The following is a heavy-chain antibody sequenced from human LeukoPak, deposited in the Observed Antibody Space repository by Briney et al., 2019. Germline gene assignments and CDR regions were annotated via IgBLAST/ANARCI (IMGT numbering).Heavy chain of an antibody. V-gene: IGHV4-39*01. J-gene: IGHJ4*02. Sequence: PSETLSLTCTVSGGSISSSGYYWGWIRQPPGKGLEWIGSIYYSGSTYYNPSLKSRVTISVDTSKNQFSLKLSSVTAADTAVYYCARVYSSSWFFDYWGQGTLVTVSS. D-gene: IGHD6-13*01. CDR1: GGSISSSGYY. CDR2: IYYSGST. CDR3: ARVYSSSWFFDY.